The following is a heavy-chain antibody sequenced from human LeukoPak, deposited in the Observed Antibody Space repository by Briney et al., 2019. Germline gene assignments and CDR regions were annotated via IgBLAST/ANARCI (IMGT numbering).Heavy chain of an antibody. CDR2: IYYSGST. J-gene: IGHJ6*03. CDR1: GGSISSSTYY. V-gene: IGHV4-39*01. Sequence: TSETLSLTCTVSGGSISSSTYYWGWIRQPPGKGLEWIGNIYYSGSTYYNPSLKSRVTISVDTSKNQFSLRLSSVTAADTAVYYCASVRRGFGEFSKYYSYYYMDVWGKGTTVTISS. D-gene: IGHD3-10*01. CDR3: ASVRRGFGEFSKYYSYYYMDV.